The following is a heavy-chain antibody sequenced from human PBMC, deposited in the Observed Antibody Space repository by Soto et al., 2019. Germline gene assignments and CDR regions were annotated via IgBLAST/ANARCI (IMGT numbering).Heavy chain of an antibody. CDR1: GFTFSGFD. CDR2: IGTAGDT. J-gene: IGHJ5*02. V-gene: IGHV3-13*01. CDR3: AKPHDP. Sequence: GGSLRLSCEASGFTFSGFDMHWVRQPTGKGLEWVSTIGTAGDTYYAVSVKGRSTISRDNSKNTLYLQMNSLRAEDTAVYYCAKPHDPWGQGTLVTVSS.